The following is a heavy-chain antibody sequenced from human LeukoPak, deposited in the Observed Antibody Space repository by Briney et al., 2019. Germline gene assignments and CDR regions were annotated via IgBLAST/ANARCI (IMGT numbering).Heavy chain of an antibody. CDR1: GGSFSGYY. Sequence: SETLSLTCAVYGGSFSGYYWSWLRQPPGKGLEWIGEINHSGSTNYNPSLKSRVTISVDTSKNQFSLKPSSVTAADTAVYYCARVIVGAIAGDYWGQGTLVTVSS. D-gene: IGHD1-26*01. CDR3: ARVIVGAIAGDY. V-gene: IGHV4-34*01. J-gene: IGHJ4*02. CDR2: INHSGST.